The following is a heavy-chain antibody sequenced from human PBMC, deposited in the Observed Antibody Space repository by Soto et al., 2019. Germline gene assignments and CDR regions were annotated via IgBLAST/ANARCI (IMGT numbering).Heavy chain of an antibody. CDR3: STRGRVTASGPNWFDP. V-gene: IGHV3-66*01. CDR2: IYTGGET. CDR1: GFTVSNKY. D-gene: IGHD6-13*01. J-gene: IGHJ5*02. Sequence: PGGSLRLSCAASGFTVSNKYMSWVRQAPGKGLEWVSVIYTGGETHYTDSVKDRFTISRDNSKNTLYLQMNSLRAEDTAVYYCSTRGRVTASGPNWFDPWGQGTLVPVSS.